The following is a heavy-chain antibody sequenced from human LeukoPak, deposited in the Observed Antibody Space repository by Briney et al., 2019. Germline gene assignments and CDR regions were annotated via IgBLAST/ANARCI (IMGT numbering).Heavy chain of an antibody. V-gene: IGHV3-7*01. J-gene: IGHJ4*02. Sequence: QPGGYLRLSCAASAFTFSTNWMSWVRQAQGKELEWVANIKQDGSEKYYVDSVKARFTISRDNAKNSLYLQMNSLRAEDTAVYYCARGGVYYFDYLGQGTLVTVSS. CDR3: ARGGVYYFDY. D-gene: IGHD5/OR15-5a*01. CDR2: IKQDGSEK. CDR1: AFTFSTNW.